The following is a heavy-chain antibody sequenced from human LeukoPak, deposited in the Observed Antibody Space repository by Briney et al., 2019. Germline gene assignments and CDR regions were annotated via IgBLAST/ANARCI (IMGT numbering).Heavy chain of an antibody. CDR3: ARRCAGDYLDY. Sequence: GVPLQISSQASGYSFNSYWIAWVRPMPGKGMKGVGLVYPSDSYTRYSPSYQGQVTMSVDKCIDTCYLQWRSLEAADTARYYCARRCAGDYLDYGGKGTLVTVSS. CDR2: VYPSDSYT. CDR1: GYSFNSYW. V-gene: IGHV5-51*01. D-gene: IGHD1-1*01. J-gene: IGHJ4*02.